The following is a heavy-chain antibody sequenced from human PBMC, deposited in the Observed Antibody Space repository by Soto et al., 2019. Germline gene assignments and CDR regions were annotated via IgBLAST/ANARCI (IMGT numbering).Heavy chain of an antibody. V-gene: IGHV3-23*01. CDR1: GFTFSSYA. CDR2: ISGSGGST. Sequence: GGSLRLSCAASGFTFSSYAMSWVRQAPGKGLEWVSAISGSGGSTYYADSVKGRFTISRDNSKNTLYLQMNSLRAEDTAVYYCAKGGVRLRLGELSSYYFDYWGQGTLVTVSS. J-gene: IGHJ4*02. CDR3: AKGGVRLRLGELSSYYFDY. D-gene: IGHD3-16*02.